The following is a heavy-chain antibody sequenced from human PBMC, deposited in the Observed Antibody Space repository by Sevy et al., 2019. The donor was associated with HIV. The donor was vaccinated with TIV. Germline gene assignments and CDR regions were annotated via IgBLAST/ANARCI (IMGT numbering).Heavy chain of an antibody. CDR2: NSFDGTTN. D-gene: IGHD3-22*01. Sequence: GESLRLSCVVSEFIFRASVMHWVRQAPGKGLEWVALNSFDGTTNFNGDSMKGRFTVSRDNSKNTLYLQMNSLRDDDTALYYCAREGHSSGRAGIFNIWGPGTMVTVSS. J-gene: IGHJ3*02. V-gene: IGHV3-30*04. CDR1: EFIFRASV. CDR3: AREGHSSGRAGIFNI.